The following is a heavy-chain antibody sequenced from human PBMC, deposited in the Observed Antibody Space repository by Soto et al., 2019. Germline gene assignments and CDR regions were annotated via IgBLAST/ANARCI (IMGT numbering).Heavy chain of an antibody. Sequence: PVVSLILSCSASGFTIIDYSLHWFRQAPGKGLEWVTVISSDGGNRYYADSVKGRFTISRDNSKNTLYLQMKSLRVEDTSIYICEQLAGMYNTADFWGQGTPXTVYS. V-gene: IGHV3-30-3*01. CDR1: GFTIIDYS. CDR2: ISSDGGNR. D-gene: IGHD3-3*01. J-gene: IGHJ4*02. CDR3: EQLAGMYNTADF.